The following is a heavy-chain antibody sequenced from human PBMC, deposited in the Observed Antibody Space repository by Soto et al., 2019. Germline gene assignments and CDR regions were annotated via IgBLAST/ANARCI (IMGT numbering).Heavy chain of an antibody. CDR3: ARTTILGYYAMDV. CDR1: GDSISSSHYY. Sequence: SETLSLTCNVSGDSISSSHYYWGWIRQPPGKGLEWIGNMHYSGSTYYNPSLKSRVTISVDTSKNQFSLKLTSVTAADTAVYFCARTTILGYYAMDVWGQGTTVTVSS. J-gene: IGHJ6*02. CDR2: MHYSGST. V-gene: IGHV4-39*01. D-gene: IGHD3-3*01.